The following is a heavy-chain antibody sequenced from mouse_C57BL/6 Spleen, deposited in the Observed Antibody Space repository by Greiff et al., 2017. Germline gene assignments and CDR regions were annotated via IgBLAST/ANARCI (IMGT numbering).Heavy chain of an antibody. CDR2: IDPNSGGT. Sequence: VQLQQPGPELVKPGASVKLSCKASGYTFTSYWMHWVKQRPGRGLEWIGRIDPNSGGTKYNEKFQSKATLTVDKPSSPAYMQLSSLTSEDSAVYYCARNDYYGSSYVYYAMDYWGQGTSVTVSS. V-gene: IGHV1-72*01. CDR1: GYTFTSYW. D-gene: IGHD1-1*01. CDR3: ARNDYYGSSYVYYAMDY. J-gene: IGHJ4*01.